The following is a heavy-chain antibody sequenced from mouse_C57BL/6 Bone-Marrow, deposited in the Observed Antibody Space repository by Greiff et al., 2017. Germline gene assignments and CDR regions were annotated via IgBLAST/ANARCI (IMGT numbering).Heavy chain of an antibody. CDR3: ARGDDGYYPDY. Sequence: QVQLQQSGAELVMPGASVKLSCKASGYTFTSYWMHWVKQRPGQGLEWIGEIDPSDSYTNYNQKFKGKSTLTVAKSSSTAYMQLSSLTSEDSAVYYSARGDDGYYPDYWGQGTTLTGSS. CDR2: IDPSDSYT. J-gene: IGHJ2*01. V-gene: IGHV1-69*01. D-gene: IGHD2-3*01. CDR1: GYTFTSYW.